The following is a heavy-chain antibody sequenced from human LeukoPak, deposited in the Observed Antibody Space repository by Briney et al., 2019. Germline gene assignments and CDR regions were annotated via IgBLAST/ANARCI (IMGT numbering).Heavy chain of an antibody. J-gene: IGHJ3*02. V-gene: IGHV3-73*01. D-gene: IGHD1-1*01. CDR3: TKQPRYNWNDVGAFDI. CDR1: GFTFSGSA. Sequence: GGSLRLSCAASGFTFSGSAMHWVRQASGKGLEWVGRIRSKANSYATAYAASVKGRFTISRDDSKNTAYLQMNSLKTEDTAVYYCTKQPRYNWNDVGAFDIWGQGTMVTVSS. CDR2: IRSKANSYAT.